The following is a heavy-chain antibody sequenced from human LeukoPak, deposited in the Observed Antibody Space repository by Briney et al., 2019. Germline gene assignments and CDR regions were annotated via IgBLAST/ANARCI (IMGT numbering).Heavy chain of an antibody. J-gene: IGHJ4*02. CDR1: GFTFSSYA. V-gene: IGHV3-23*01. D-gene: IGHD3-3*01. CDR2: ISGSGDRT. Sequence: PGGSLRLSCVGTGFTFSSYAMTWVRQAPGKGLEWVSGISGSGDRTFYADSVKGRFTISRDNSKNTLYLQMNNLRADDTAVYYCEKVFFAVRLTTIFDFWGQGTLVTVSS. CDR3: EKVFFAVRLTTIFDF.